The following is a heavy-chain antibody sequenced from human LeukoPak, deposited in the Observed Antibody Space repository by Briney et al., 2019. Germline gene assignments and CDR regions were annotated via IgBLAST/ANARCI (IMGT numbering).Heavy chain of an antibody. Sequence: GGSLRLSCAASGFTFSSYAMSWVRQAPGKGLEWVSAISGSGGSTYYADSVKGRFTISRDNSKNTLYLQMNSLRAEDAAVYHCAKATSSGWYYFDYWGQGTLVTVSS. J-gene: IGHJ4*02. D-gene: IGHD6-19*01. CDR3: AKATSSGWYYFDY. CDR2: ISGSGGST. CDR1: GFTFSSYA. V-gene: IGHV3-23*01.